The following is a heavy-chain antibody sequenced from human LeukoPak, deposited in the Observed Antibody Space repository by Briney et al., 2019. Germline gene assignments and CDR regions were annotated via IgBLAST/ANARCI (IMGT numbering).Heavy chain of an antibody. CDR3: ARGGGMAAFDI. CDR1: GGSFSGYY. V-gene: IGHV4-34*01. D-gene: IGHD4-23*01. J-gene: IGHJ3*02. Sequence: SETLSLTCAVYGGSFSGYYWSWIRQPPGKGLEWIGEINHSGSTNYNPSLKSRVTISVDTSKNQFSLKLSSVTAADTAVYYCARGGGMAAFDIWGQGTMVTVSS. CDR2: INHSGST.